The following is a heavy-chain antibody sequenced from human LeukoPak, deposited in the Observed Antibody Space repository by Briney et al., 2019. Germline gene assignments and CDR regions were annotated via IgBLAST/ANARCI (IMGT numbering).Heavy chain of an antibody. Sequence: PGGSLRLSCTASGFTLNSYAMSWVRQAPGEGLEWVSTISGSADNTNYAEAVKGRFTISRDNSKNTMYLQMNSLRAGDTAVYYCAKQGFGCWGQGTLVTVSS. CDR1: GFTLNSYA. CDR2: ISGSADNT. CDR3: AKQGFGC. V-gene: IGHV3-23*01. J-gene: IGHJ4*02.